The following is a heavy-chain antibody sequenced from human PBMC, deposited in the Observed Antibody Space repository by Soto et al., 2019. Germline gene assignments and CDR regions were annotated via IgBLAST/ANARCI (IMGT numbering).Heavy chain of an antibody. CDR1: EFTFSSYS. CDR2: ISSSSSTI. V-gene: IGHV3-48*01. CDR3: ARGAKYYDFWSGYYKGNDAFDI. J-gene: IGHJ3*02. D-gene: IGHD3-3*01. Sequence: PGGSLRLSCAASEFTFSSYSMNWVRQAPGKGLEWVSYISSSSSTIYYADSVKGRFTISRDNAKNSLYLQMNSLRAEDTAVYYCARGAKYYDFWSGYYKGNDAFDIWGQGTMVTVS.